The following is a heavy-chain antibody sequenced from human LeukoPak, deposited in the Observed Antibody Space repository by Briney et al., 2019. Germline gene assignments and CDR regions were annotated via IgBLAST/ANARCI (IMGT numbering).Heavy chain of an antibody. CDR3: ARVGHIVAAGTYDY. J-gene: IGHJ4*02. CDR2: IFYSGSP. D-gene: IGHD6-13*01. CDR1: GDSISSYY. V-gene: IGHV4-59*12. Sequence: SETLSLTCTVSGDSISSYYWSWIRQPPGKGLEWIGNIFYSGSPNYNPPLKSRVTTSFDTSKNQFSLKLSVVTAADTAVYYCARVGHIVAAGTYDYWGQGTLVTVSS.